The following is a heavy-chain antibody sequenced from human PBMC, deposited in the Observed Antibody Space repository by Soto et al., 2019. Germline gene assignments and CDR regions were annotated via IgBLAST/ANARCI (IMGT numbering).Heavy chain of an antibody. CDR1: GFTFSNYG. Sequence: GGSLRLSCAGSGFTFSNYGMSWVRQAPGKGLEWVSVISGSGGSTYYADSVKGRFTLSRDNSKNTVYLQMNSLRAEDTAVYYCAKDSPVGVPLLRDLHDWGQGTLVTVSS. D-gene: IGHD2-15*01. V-gene: IGHV3-23*01. CDR2: ISGSGGST. J-gene: IGHJ1*01. CDR3: AKDSPVGVPLLRDLHD.